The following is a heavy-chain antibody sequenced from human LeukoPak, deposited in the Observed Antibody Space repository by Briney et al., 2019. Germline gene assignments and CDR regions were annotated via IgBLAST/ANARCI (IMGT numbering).Heavy chain of an antibody. CDR2: INHSGST. J-gene: IGHJ4*02. Sequence: PSETLSLTCAVYGGSFSGYYWSWIRQPPGKGLEWIGEINHSGSTNYNPSLKGRVTISVDTSKNQFSLKLSSVTAAVTAVYYCARRYYDYVWGSYRYTEIDYWGQGTLVTVSS. CDR1: GGSFSGYY. V-gene: IGHV4-34*01. D-gene: IGHD3-16*02. CDR3: ARRYYDYVWGSYRYTEIDY.